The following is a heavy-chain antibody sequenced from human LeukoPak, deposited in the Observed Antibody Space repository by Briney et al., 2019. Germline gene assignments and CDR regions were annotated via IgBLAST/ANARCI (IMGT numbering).Heavy chain of an antibody. CDR3: ARDRYNWNGCFDY. CDR1: GFTVSSNY. Sequence: GGSLRLSCAASGFTVSSNYMSWVRQAPGKGLEWVSVIYSGGSTYYADSVKGRFTISRDNFKNTLYLQMNSLRAEDTAVYYCARDRYNWNGCFDYWGQGTLVTVSS. D-gene: IGHD1-20*01. J-gene: IGHJ4*02. CDR2: IYSGGST. V-gene: IGHV3-66*02.